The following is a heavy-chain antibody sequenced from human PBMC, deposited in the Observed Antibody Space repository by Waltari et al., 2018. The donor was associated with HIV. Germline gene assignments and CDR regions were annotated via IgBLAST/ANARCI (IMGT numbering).Heavy chain of an antibody. D-gene: IGHD6-19*01. CDR2: IYGSGIT. CDR3: AREGGKTWLGEGVDV. Sequence: QVQLQESGPGLVKPSETLSLTCTVSGGPITTNSWNWFRQSAAKGLEWIGRIYGSGITSYSSSLKSRVTMSLDTSKNHFSLKLTSVTAADTAVYYCAREGGKTWLGEGVDVWGQGTTVTVSS. V-gene: IGHV4-4*07. CDR1: GGPITTNS. J-gene: IGHJ6*02.